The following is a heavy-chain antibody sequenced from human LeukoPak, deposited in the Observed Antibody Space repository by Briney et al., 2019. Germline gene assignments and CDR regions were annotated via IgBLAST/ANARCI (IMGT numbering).Heavy chain of an antibody. J-gene: IGHJ6*04. V-gene: IGHV3-49*04. CDR1: GFTFGGYS. CDR3: TRDHDYWSGPFDV. Sequence: GGSLRLSCTASGFTFGGYSLSWVRQAPEKGLEWVGFIRRKGYGGTTEYAPSVKGRFIISRDGSKSTAYLQMNSLKTEDTAVYYCTRDHDYWSGPFDVWGKGTTVTVSS. D-gene: IGHD3-3*01. CDR2: IRRKGYGGTT.